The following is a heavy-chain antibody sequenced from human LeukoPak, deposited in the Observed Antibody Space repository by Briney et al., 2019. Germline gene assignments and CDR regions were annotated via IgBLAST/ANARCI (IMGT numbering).Heavy chain of an antibody. Sequence: PSETLSLTCTVSGGSISSYCWSWIRQPPGKGLEWIGYIYTSGSTNYNPSLKSRVTISVDTSKNQFSLKLSSVTAADTAVYYCATPGRSSWYKGDAFDIWGQGTMVTVSS. CDR3: ATPGRSSWYKGDAFDI. J-gene: IGHJ3*02. CDR1: GGSISSYC. D-gene: IGHD6-13*01. V-gene: IGHV4-4*09. CDR2: IYTSGST.